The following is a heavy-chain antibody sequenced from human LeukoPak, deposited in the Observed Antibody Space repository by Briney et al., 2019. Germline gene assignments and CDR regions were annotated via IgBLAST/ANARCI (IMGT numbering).Heavy chain of an antibody. V-gene: IGHV1-69*05. CDR3: ARARYQPRKGYCSSASCRTSFSSQPPRNYYYYYYMDV. CDR1: GGTFSSYA. CDR2: IIPIFGTA. Sequence: ASVKVSCKASGGTFSSYAISWVRQAPGQGLEWMGGIIPIFGTANYAQKFQGRVTITTDESTSTAYMELSSLRSEDTAVYYCARARYQPRKGYCSSASCRTSFSSQPPRNYYYYYYMDVWGKGTTVTVSS. D-gene: IGHD2-2*01. J-gene: IGHJ6*03.